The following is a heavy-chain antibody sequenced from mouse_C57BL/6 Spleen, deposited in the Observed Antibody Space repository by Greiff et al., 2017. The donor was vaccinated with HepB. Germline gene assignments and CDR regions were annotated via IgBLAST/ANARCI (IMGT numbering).Heavy chain of an antibody. CDR3: ASFTHDG. CDR1: GYTFTDYY. D-gene: IGHD2-12*01. J-gene: IGHJ3*01. CDR2: INPNNGGT. Sequence: EVQLQQSGPELVKPGASVKISCKASGYTFTDYYMNWVKQSHGKSLEWIGDINPNNGGTSYNQKFKGKATLTVDKSSSTAYMELRSLTSEDSAVYYCASFTHDGWGQGTLVTVSA. V-gene: IGHV1-26*01.